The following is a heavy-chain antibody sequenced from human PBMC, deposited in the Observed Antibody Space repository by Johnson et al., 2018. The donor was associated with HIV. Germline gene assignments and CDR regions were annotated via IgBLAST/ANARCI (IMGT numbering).Heavy chain of an antibody. V-gene: IGHV3-74*01. J-gene: IGHJ3*02. CDR3: AKGSGYYAAFDI. D-gene: IGHD3-22*01. CDR1: GFTFSSYW. CDR2: INSDGNST. Sequence: VQLVESGGGLVQPGGSLRLSCAASGFTFSSYWMHWVRQAPGKGLVWVSRINSDGNSTNYADSVKGRFTISRDDSKNTLYLQMNSLRAEDTAVYYCAKGSGYYAAFDIWGQGTMVTVSS.